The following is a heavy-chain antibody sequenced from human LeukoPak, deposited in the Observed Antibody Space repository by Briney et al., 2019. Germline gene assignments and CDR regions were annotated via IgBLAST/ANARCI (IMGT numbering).Heavy chain of an antibody. V-gene: IGHV1-18*01. Sequence: GASVKVSCKASGYTFTSYGISWVRQAPGQGLEWMGWISAYNGNTNYAQKLQGRVTMTTDTSTSTAYMELRSLRSDDTAVYYCARVDGATWDYYYCMDVWGKGTTVTVSS. CDR2: ISAYNGNT. CDR3: ARVDGATWDYYYCMDV. CDR1: GYTFTSYG. J-gene: IGHJ6*03. D-gene: IGHD1-26*01.